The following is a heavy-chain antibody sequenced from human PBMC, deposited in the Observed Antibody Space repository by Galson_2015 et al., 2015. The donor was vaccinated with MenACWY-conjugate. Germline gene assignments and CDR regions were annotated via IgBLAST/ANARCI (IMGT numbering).Heavy chain of an antibody. Sequence: SLRLSCAASGFSDSINYMTWVRQAPGKGLEWVSVIYRDSSTYYAESVQGRFTMSRNTSNNTLHLQMNSLRPEDTAVYYCARPAASGPFDSWGQGTLVTVSS. CDR2: IYRDSST. J-gene: IGHJ4*02. CDR3: ARPAASGPFDS. D-gene: IGHD6-13*01. V-gene: IGHV3-53*04. CDR1: GFSDSINY.